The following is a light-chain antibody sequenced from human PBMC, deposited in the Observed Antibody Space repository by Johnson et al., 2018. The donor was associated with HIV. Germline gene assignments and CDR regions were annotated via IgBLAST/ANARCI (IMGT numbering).Light chain of an antibody. V-gene: IGLV1-51*02. CDR2: END. J-gene: IGLJ1*01. Sequence: QSVLTQPPSVSAAPGQKVTISCSGSTSNIGNNYVSWYQQFPGTAPKLLIYENDKRPSGIPDRFSGSKSGTSATLGITGLQTGDEADYYCGTWDSSLSAGINYVFGTGTKVTVL. CDR1: TSNIGNNY. CDR3: GTWDSSLSAGINYV.